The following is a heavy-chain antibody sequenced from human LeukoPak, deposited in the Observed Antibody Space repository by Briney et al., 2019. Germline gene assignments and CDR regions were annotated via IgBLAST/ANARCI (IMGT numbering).Heavy chain of an antibody. Sequence: SETLSLTCAVYGGSFSGYYWSWIRQPPGKGLEWIGYIYYSGSTNYNPSLKSRVTISVDTSKNQFSLKLSSVTAADTAVYYCARENQGYSSGWSIDYWGQGTLVTVSS. D-gene: IGHD6-19*01. J-gene: IGHJ4*02. CDR1: GGSFSGYY. V-gene: IGHV4-59*01. CDR3: ARENQGYSSGWSIDY. CDR2: IYYSGST.